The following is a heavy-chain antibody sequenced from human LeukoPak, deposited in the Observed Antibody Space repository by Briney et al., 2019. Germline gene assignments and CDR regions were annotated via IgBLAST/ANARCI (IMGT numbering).Heavy chain of an antibody. J-gene: IGHJ4*02. D-gene: IGHD6-6*01. CDR2: TYYRSKWYN. CDR3: ARGAARRLDY. V-gene: IGHV6-1*01. CDR1: GDSVSSNSAA. Sequence: SQTLSLTFAISGDSVSSNSAAWTWIRQSPSRGLEWLGRTYYRSKWYNGYAGSVKSRITINPDTSKNQFSLQLNSVTPEDTAVYYCARGAARRLDYWGQGTLVTVSS.